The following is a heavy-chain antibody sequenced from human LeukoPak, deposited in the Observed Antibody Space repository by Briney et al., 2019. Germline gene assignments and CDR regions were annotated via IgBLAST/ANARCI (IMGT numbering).Heavy chain of an antibody. CDR2: INENGSEK. Sequence: GGSLRLSCAASGFTFTKYWMSWVRQAPGKGLEWVANINENGSEKKYLDSVKGRFTISRDNARNFIYLQVNSLRAEDTAVYYCARGWYYFDYWGQGTLVTVSS. CDR3: ARGWYYFDY. CDR1: GFTFTKYW. J-gene: IGHJ4*02. V-gene: IGHV3-7*04. D-gene: IGHD2-15*01.